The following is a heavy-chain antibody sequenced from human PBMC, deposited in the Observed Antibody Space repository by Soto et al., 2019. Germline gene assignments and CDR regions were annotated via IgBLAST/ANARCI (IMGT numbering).Heavy chain of an antibody. CDR3: AKPRGQVYTAIYYYYYGMDV. D-gene: IGHD5-18*01. V-gene: IGHV3-23*01. CDR2: ISGSGGST. Sequence: EVQLLESGGGLVQPGGSLRLSCAASGFTFSSYAMSWVRQAPGKGLEWVSAISGSGGSTYYADSVKGRFTISRDNSKNTLYLHMTSLRAEDTAVYYCAKPRGQVYTAIYYYYYGMDVWGQGTTVTVSS. J-gene: IGHJ6*02. CDR1: GFTFSSYA.